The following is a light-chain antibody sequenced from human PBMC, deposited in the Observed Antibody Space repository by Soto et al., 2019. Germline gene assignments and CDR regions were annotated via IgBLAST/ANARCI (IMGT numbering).Light chain of an antibody. CDR2: EVS. Sequence: PIPASWFSGSPGQSLRISSTRTITDVGLYNYVSWYQQHPGKAPKLMIFEVSNRPSGVSNRFSGSKSGNRASLTISGLQAEDEADYHCSSYTSSNTYVFGTGTKVTVL. CDR1: ITDVGLYNY. CDR3: SSYTSSNTYV. V-gene: IGLV2-14*01. J-gene: IGLJ1*01.